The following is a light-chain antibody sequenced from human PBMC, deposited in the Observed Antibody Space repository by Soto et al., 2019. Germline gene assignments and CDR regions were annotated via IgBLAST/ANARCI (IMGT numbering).Light chain of an antibody. J-gene: IGLJ1*01. CDR1: SSDVGAYIF. CDR3: VSFAGGTYV. V-gene: IGLV2-8*01. CDR2: DVN. Sequence: QSALTQPPSASRSPGQSVTISCTGTSSDVGAYIFVSWYQQHPGKAPKLMVYDVNRRRPGVPDRFFGSKSGNTASLTVSGLQAEDEADYYCVSFAGGTYVFGTGTKVTVL.